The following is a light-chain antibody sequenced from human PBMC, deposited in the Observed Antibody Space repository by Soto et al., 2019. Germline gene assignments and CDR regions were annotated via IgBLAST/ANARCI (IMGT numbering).Light chain of an antibody. V-gene: IGKV3-11*01. CDR3: QQRGNWPS. J-gene: IGKJ4*01. CDR2: DAS. Sequence: EIALTQSPATLSLSPGERATLSCRASQSISRYLAWYQKKPGQAPRLLIYDASNRATGIPARFSGSGSGTDFTLTIISIEPEDFAVYYCQQRGNWPSFGGGTKVEIK. CDR1: QSISRY.